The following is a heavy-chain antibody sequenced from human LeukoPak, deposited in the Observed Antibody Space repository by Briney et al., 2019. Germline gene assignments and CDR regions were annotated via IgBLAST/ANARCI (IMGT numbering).Heavy chain of an antibody. D-gene: IGHD5-18*01. Sequence: GGSLRLSCAASGFTFSSYAMHWVRQAPGQGLEWMGWINPNSGGTNYAQKFQGWVTMTRDTSISTAYMELSRLRSDATAVYYCARGYSYGWYFDYWGQGTLVTVSS. J-gene: IGHJ4*02. CDR3: ARGYSYGWYFDY. CDR2: INPNSGGT. CDR1: GFTFSSYA. V-gene: IGHV1-2*04.